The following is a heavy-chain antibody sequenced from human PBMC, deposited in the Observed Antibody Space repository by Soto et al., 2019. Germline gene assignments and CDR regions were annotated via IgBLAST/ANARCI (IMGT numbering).Heavy chain of an antibody. J-gene: IGHJ4*02. CDR3: VKHDGFYGYFLNF. D-gene: IGHD4-17*01. V-gene: IGHV3-23*01. Sequence: GGSLRLSCAASGITFSSYAMSWVRQAPGRGLEWVSVISGSGGSAFNAASVKGRFTISTDNSKNTLNLQMNTLRAEDTAVYHCVKHDGFYGYFLNFWGRGTQVTVSS. CDR1: GITFSSYA. CDR2: ISGSGGSA.